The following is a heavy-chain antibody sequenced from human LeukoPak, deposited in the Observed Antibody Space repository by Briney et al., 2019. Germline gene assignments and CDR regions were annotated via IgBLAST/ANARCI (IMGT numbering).Heavy chain of an antibody. CDR3: AREGAMGATLGRLGAPDY. CDR1: GYTFTGYY. J-gene: IGHJ4*02. CDR2: INPNSGGT. V-gene: IGHV1-2*02. Sequence: GAPVKVSCKASGYTFTGYYMHWVRQAPGQGLEGMGWINPNSGGTNYAQKFQGRVTMTRDTSIRTAYMEMSRLRSDDTAVYYCAREGAMGATLGRLGAPDYWGQGTLVTVSS. D-gene: IGHD1-26*01.